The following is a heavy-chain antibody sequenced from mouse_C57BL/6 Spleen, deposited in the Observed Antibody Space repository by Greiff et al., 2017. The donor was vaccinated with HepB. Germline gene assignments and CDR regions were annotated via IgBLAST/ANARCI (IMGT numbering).Heavy chain of an antibody. Sequence: QQSCKASGYTFTSYWMHWVKQRPGRGLEWIGRIDPNSGGTKYNEKFKSKATLTVDKPSSTAYMQLSSLTSEDSAVYYCARAYYSNYGEFDYWGQGTTLTVSS. CDR2: IDPNSGGT. V-gene: IGHV1-72*01. CDR1: GYTFTSYW. J-gene: IGHJ2*01. CDR3: ARAYYSNYGEFDY. D-gene: IGHD2-5*01.